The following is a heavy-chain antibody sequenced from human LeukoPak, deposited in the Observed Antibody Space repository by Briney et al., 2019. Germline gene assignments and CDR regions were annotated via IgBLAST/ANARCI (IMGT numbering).Heavy chain of an antibody. J-gene: IGHJ3*02. CDR2: IYYSGST. V-gene: IGHV4-59*01. CDR1: GGSISSYY. Sequence: SETLSLTCTVSGGSISSYYWNWIRQPPGKGLEWIGYIYYSGSTNYNPSLKSRVTISVDTSKNQFSLKLSSVTAADTAVYYCARDNNYDSSGYAFDIWGQGTMVTVSS. CDR3: ARDNNYDSSGYAFDI. D-gene: IGHD3-22*01.